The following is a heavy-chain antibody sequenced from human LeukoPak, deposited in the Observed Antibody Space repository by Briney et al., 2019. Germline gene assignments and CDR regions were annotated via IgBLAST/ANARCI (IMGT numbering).Heavy chain of an antibody. CDR2: IIPIFGTA. CDR1: GGTFSSYA. V-gene: IGHV1-69*13. D-gene: IGHD5-24*01. Sequence: EASVTVSCTASGGTFSSYAISWVRQAPGQGLEWMGGIIPIFGTANYAQKFQGRVTITADESTSTAYMELSSLRSEDTAVYYCARAIEMATMWGAFDIWGQGTMVTVSS. J-gene: IGHJ3*02. CDR3: ARAIEMATMWGAFDI.